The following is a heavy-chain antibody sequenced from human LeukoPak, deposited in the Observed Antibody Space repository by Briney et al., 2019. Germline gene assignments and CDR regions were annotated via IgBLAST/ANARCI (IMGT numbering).Heavy chain of an antibody. J-gene: IGHJ3*02. Sequence: SVKVSCKASGFTFTSSAVQWVRQARGQRLEWIGWIVVGSGNTNYAQKFQERVTITRDMSTSTAYMELSSLRSEDTAVYYCAADPLTYYDFWSGLPRAFDIWGQGTMVTVSS. CDR1: GFTFTSSA. CDR3: AADPLTYYDFWSGLPRAFDI. CDR2: IVVGSGNT. V-gene: IGHV1-58*01. D-gene: IGHD3-3*01.